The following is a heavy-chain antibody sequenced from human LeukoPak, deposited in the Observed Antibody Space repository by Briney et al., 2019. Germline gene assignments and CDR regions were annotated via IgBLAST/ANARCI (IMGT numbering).Heavy chain of an antibody. V-gene: IGHV1-8*01. CDR2: MNPNSGNT. Sequence: ASVKVSCKASGYTFTSYDINWVRQATGQGLEWMGWMNPNSGNTGYAQKFQGRVTMTRNTSISTAYMELSSLRSEDTAVYYCARGRIAAAGTSYWGQGTLVTVSS. J-gene: IGHJ4*02. CDR1: GYTFTSYD. CDR3: ARGRIAAAGTSY. D-gene: IGHD6-13*01.